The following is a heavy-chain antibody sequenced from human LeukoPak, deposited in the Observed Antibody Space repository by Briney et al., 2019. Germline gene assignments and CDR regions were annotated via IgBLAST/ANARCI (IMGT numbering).Heavy chain of an antibody. Sequence: GGSLRLSCAASGFTVSSNYMSWVRQAPGKGLEWVSVIYSGGSTYYADSVKGRFTISRDNSKNTLYLQMTSLRAEDTAVYYCARDSYAVTKNYYMDVWGKGTTVTVPS. J-gene: IGHJ6*03. CDR2: IYSGGST. D-gene: IGHD6-19*01. V-gene: IGHV3-53*01. CDR3: ARDSYAVTKNYYMDV. CDR1: GFTVSSNY.